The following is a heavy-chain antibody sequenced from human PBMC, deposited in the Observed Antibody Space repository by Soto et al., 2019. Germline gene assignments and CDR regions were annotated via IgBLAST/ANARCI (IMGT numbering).Heavy chain of an antibody. D-gene: IGHD6-19*01. J-gene: IGHJ5*02. CDR2: IFQSGST. V-gene: IGHV4-4*02. CDR1: GGTIRSPDW. Sequence: SETLSLTCGVSGGTIRSPDWWTWVRQPPGKGLEWIGEIFQSGSTNYTPSLESRVTISVDKSKNQFSLTLTSVPAADTAVYFCARGRGRYSSGWSWFDPWGQGILVTVSS. CDR3: ARGRGRYSSGWSWFDP.